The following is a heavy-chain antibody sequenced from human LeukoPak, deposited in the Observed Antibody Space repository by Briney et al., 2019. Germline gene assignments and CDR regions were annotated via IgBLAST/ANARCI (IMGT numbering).Heavy chain of an antibody. J-gene: IGHJ4*02. CDR3: AKVVAVAGYLDY. CDR1: GFTFSSYA. V-gene: IGHV3-23*01. D-gene: IGHD6-19*01. Sequence: GGSLRLSCAASGFTFSSYAMSWVRQAPGKGLEWVSAISGSGGSTYHADSVKGRFTISRDNSKNTLYLQMNSLRAEDTAVYYCAKVVAVAGYLDYWGQGTLVTVSS. CDR2: ISGSGGST.